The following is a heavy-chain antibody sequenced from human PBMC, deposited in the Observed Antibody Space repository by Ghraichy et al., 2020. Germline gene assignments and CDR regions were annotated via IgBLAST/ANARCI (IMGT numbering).Heavy chain of an antibody. Sequence: GGSLRLSCAASGFTFNTYSMNWVRQAPGKGLEWLSYISSTSTTIYYAGSVKGRFTISRDNAKNSLYLQMNSLRDEDTAVYYCARVHRGTYYSDYNFDLDYWGQVTLVTVSS. V-gene: IGHV3-48*02. D-gene: IGHD5-12*01. J-gene: IGHJ4*02. CDR1: GFTFNTYS. CDR3: ARVHRGTYYSDYNFDLDY. CDR2: ISSTSTTI.